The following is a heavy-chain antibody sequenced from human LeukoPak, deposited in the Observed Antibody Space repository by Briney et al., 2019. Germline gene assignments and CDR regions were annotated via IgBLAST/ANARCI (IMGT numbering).Heavy chain of an antibody. J-gene: IGHJ6*03. CDR1: GYTFIGYN. V-gene: IGHV1-2*02. D-gene: IGHD1-14*01. CDR2: INPDTGGT. Sequence: ASVKVSCKASGYTFIGYNIHWVRQAPGQGLEWMGWINPDTGGTNYAQQFQGRVTVSRDTSISTTYMELNRLRSDDTAVYYCARNWNQGRYYYYYMDVWGKGTTVTVSS. CDR3: ARNWNQGRYYYYYMDV.